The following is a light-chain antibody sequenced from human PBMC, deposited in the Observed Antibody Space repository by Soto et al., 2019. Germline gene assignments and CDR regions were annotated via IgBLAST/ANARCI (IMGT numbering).Light chain of an antibody. J-gene: IGKJ1*01. Sequence: AIQMTQSPSSLSASVGDRVTITCRASQGIRDELGWYQQKPGKAPKLLIYASSSLQSGVPSRFSGSGSGTDFTITISSLQPEDFATYYCLQDNNYPRTFGQGTKVEIK. V-gene: IGKV1-6*01. CDR3: LQDNNYPRT. CDR2: ASS. CDR1: QGIRDE.